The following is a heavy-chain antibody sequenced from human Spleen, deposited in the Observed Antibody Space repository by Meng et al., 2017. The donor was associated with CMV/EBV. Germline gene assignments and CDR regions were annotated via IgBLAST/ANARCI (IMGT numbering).Heavy chain of an antibody. V-gene: IGHV3-30-3*01. CDR3: ARGRRYCSSTSCYSWFDP. Sequence: SSNAMRWGRQATGKGLEWVAIISYDGSNEYYADSVKGQFTISRDNYKNTLYLQMNSLRAEDTAVYYYARGRRYCSSTSCYSWFDPWGQGTLVTVSS. CDR1: SSNA. J-gene: IGHJ5*02. D-gene: IGHD2-2*01. CDR2: ISYDGSNE.